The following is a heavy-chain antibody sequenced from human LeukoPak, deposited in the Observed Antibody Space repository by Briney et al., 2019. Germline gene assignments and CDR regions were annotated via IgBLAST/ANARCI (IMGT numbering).Heavy chain of an antibody. CDR2: INSDGSST. D-gene: IGHD3-10*01. Sequence: GGSLRLSCAASGFTLSSDWMHWVRQAQGKGLVWVSRINSDGSSTSYADSVKGRFTMSRDNAKNTLYLQMNSLRAEDTAVYYCARGRGRGYEWLWDYYGSGSSIGPYFDYWGQGTLVTVSS. V-gene: IGHV3-74*01. J-gene: IGHJ4*02. CDR1: GFTLSSDW. CDR3: ARGRGRGYEWLWDYYGSGSSIGPYFDY.